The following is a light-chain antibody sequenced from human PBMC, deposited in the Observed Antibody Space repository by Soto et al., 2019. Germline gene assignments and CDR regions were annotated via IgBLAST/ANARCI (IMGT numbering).Light chain of an antibody. V-gene: IGKV1-9*01. CDR2: DAS. CDR3: QYVNSPPRT. J-gene: IGKJ2*01. Sequence: DIQLTQSPTFLSASVGDRVTITCRASQDITYYLAWYRQKPGKAPNLLIYDASTLHTGVPTRISGSRSGTEFSLTISSQHPEFAATYYWQYVNSPPRTFGQGTKLEI. CDR1: QDITYY.